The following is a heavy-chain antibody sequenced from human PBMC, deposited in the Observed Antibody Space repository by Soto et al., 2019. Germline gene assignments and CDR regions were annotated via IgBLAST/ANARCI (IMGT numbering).Heavy chain of an antibody. D-gene: IGHD3-22*01. Sequence: VQLLESGGGLVQPGGSLRLSCAASGFTFSNYAINWVRQAPGKGLEWVSAISGSGGSTYYADSVNGRFTISRDNSKNTLYLQLNSLRAEDTAVYYWAKAGDSSGYYYSVYFDYWGQGTLVTVSS. J-gene: IGHJ4*02. CDR1: GFTFSNYA. CDR2: ISGSGGST. V-gene: IGHV3-23*01. CDR3: AKAGDSSGYYYSVYFDY.